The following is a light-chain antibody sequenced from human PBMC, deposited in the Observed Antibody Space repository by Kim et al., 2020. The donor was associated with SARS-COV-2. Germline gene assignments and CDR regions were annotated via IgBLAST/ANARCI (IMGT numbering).Light chain of an antibody. CDR3: QQYDGNPWT. CDR2: EAS. V-gene: IGKV1-5*03. Sequence: ASVGDRVTITCRASQTIVTWLAWYQQKPGQAPNLLIYEASILQTGVPSRFSGSGSGTEFTLTISSLQSDDFATYYCQQYDGNPWTFGQGTKVDIK. J-gene: IGKJ1*01. CDR1: QTIVTW.